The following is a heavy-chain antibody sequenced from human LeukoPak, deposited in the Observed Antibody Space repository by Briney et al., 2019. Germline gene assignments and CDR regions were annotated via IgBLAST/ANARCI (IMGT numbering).Heavy chain of an antibody. CDR1: GGSISSGDYY. J-gene: IGHJ3*02. CDR2: IYYSGST. V-gene: IGHV4-31*03. Sequence: PSETLSLTCTVSGGSISSGDYYWSWIRQHPGKGLEWIGYIYYSGSTYYNPSLKSRVTISIDTSKNQFSLKLSSVTAADTAVFYCARQLPAADAFDIWGQGAMVTVSS. D-gene: IGHD2-2*01. CDR3: ARQLPAADAFDI.